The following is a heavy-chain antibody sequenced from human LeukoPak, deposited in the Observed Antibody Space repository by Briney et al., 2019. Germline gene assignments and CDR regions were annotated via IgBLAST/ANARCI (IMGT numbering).Heavy chain of an antibody. D-gene: IGHD2-21*02. CDR2: IDSGGST. CDR3: AGAPMVTAIPGEE. CDR1: GFTVSSNY. J-gene: IGHJ4*02. V-gene: IGHV3-66*01. Sequence: QPGGSLRLSCAASGFTVSSNYMSWVRQAPGKGLEWVSVIDSGGSTYYADSVKGRFTISRDNSKNTLYLQMNSLRAEDTAVYYCAGAPMVTAIPGEEWGQGTLVTVSS.